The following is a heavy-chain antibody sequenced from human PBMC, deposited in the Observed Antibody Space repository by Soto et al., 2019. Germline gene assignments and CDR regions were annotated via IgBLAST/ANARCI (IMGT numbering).Heavy chain of an antibody. D-gene: IGHD3-3*01. CDR3: ARGGGVGVAGSAAFDM. Sequence: QLHLVQSGAVVKKPGASVTVSCSASGYPVTAYYMHWVRQAPGRGLEWMGGINPATGAAKYTQTFQGRAHLTRDTSTSTVFMELSGLTSEDTAVFSCARGGGVGVAGSAAFDMWGQGTLVTVSS. J-gene: IGHJ3*02. V-gene: IGHV1-2*02. CDR2: INPATGAA. CDR1: GYPVTAYY.